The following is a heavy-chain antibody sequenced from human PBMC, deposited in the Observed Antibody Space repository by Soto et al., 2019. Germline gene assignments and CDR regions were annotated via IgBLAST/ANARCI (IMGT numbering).Heavy chain of an antibody. Sequence: EVQLVESGGGVVQPGGSLRLSCAVSGFIFSDYYMDWVRQVPGKGLEWVGRTRNKANSYSTEYAASAKGRFTLSIDDIKNSLNLEMNLLETEDTAVYFCGKSRGDYPFDYWGQGTMVTVSS. D-gene: IGHD3-16*01. CDR1: GFIFSDYY. CDR2: TRNKANSYST. CDR3: GKSRGDYPFDY. V-gene: IGHV3-72*01. J-gene: IGHJ4*02.